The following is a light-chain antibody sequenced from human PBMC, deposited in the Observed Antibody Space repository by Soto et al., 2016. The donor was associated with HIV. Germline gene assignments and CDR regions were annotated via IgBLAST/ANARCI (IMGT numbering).Light chain of an antibody. CDR1: QGIKNE. CDR3: LQDYSYPYT. CDR2: STS. V-gene: IGKV1-6*01. Sequence: AIQMTQSPSSLSASVGDRVTITCRASQGIKNELAWYQQKPGKAPKLLIYSTSSLGSGVPSRFSGSASGTDFTLSISSLQPEDSASYFCLQDYSYPYTFGQGTKLEIK. J-gene: IGKJ2*01.